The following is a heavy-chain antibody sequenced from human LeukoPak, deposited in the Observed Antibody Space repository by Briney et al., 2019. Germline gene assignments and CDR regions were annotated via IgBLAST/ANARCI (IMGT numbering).Heavy chain of an antibody. D-gene: IGHD3-3*01. CDR2: IKQGGSEK. Sequence: PGGSLRLSCAASGFTFSSYWMSWVRQAPGKGLEWVANIKQGGSEKYYVDSVKGRFTISRDNAKNSLYLQMNSLRAEDTAVYYCARVLDYDFWSGYSNWFDPWGQGTLVTVSS. J-gene: IGHJ5*02. V-gene: IGHV3-7*01. CDR3: ARVLDYDFWSGYSNWFDP. CDR1: GFTFSSYW.